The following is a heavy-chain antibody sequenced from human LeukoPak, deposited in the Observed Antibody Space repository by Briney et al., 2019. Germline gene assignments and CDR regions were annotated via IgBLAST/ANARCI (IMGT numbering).Heavy chain of an antibody. CDR3: AKDREGLSSGYDLEYFDY. D-gene: IGHD5-12*01. CDR1: GFTFGTYA. V-gene: IGHV3-23*01. Sequence: GGSLRLSCAASGFTFGTYAMNWVRQAPGKGLEWVSAISGGGGTTYYADSVKGRFTISRDNSKNTLFLQMNSLRAEDTAVYYCAKDREGLSSGYDLEYFDYWGQGTLVTVSS. J-gene: IGHJ4*02. CDR2: ISGGGGTT.